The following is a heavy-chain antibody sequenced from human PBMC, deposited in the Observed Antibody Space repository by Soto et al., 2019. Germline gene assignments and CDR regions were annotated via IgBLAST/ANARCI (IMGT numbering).Heavy chain of an antibody. J-gene: IGHJ4*02. CDR3: AKDSHWGIISPTHDD. V-gene: IGHV3-13*01. Sequence: GVSLRLSCAASGFTFSGYDMHWVRQATGKGLEWVSAIGTAGDTYYPGSVKGRFTISRENAKNSLYLQMNSLRAEDTAIYYCAKDSHWGIISPTHDDWRQGTLVIASS. CDR1: GFTFSGYD. D-gene: IGHD3-16*01. CDR2: IGTAGDT.